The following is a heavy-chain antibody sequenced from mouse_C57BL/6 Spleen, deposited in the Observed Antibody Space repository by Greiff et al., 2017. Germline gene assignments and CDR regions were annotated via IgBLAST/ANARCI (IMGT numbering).Heavy chain of an antibody. CDR1: GFTFSDYG. Sequence: EVKLMESGGGLVKPGGSLKLSCAASGFTFSDYGMHWVRQAPEKGLEWVAYISSGSSTIYYADTVKGRFTISRDNAKNTLFLQRTSLRSEDTAMYYCARSRNAFDYWGQGTTLTVSS. V-gene: IGHV5-17*01. J-gene: IGHJ2*01. CDR2: ISSGSSTI. CDR3: ARSRNAFDY.